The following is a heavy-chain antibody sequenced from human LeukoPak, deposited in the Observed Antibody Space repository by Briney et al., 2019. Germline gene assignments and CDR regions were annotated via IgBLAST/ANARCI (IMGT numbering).Heavy chain of an antibody. CDR3: ARGRGGYCSSTSCYLVLDY. CDR1: GGTFSSYA. CDR2: IIPIFGTA. D-gene: IGHD2-2*01. V-gene: IGHV1-69*13. Sequence: GASVKVSCKASGGTFSSYAIGWVRQAPGQGLEWMGGIIPIFGTANYAQKFQGRVTITADESTSTAYMELSSLRSEDTAVYYCARGRGGYCSSTSCYLVLDYWGQGTLVTVSS. J-gene: IGHJ4*02.